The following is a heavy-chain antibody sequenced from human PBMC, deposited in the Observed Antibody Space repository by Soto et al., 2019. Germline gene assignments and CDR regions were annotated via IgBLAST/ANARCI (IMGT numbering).Heavy chain of an antibody. J-gene: IGHJ4*02. Sequence: RGESLKISCQGSGYTFTNHWITWVRQMPGKGLEWMGRINPSDSHTNYGPSFQGHVTMSVDKSISTAYLQWSSLKASDTAMYYCARHASYYVSSGYFGTYWGQGTLVTVSS. CDR2: INPSDSHT. D-gene: IGHD3-22*01. CDR3: ARHASYYVSSGYFGTY. V-gene: IGHV5-10-1*01. CDR1: GYTFTNHW.